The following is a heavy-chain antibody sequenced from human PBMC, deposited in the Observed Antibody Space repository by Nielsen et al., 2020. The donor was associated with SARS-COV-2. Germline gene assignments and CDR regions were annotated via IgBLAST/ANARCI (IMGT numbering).Heavy chain of an antibody. CDR2: MSYGGSDK. CDR1: GFTFSNYG. CDR3: AKAGGKNAGGIIDY. J-gene: IGHJ4*02. D-gene: IGHD3-16*01. Sequence: GGSLRLSCAASGFTFSNYGMHWVRQAPGKGLDWVAVMSYGGSDKYYGDSVKGRFTISRDNSKNTLFLHMSRLRADDTALYYCAKAGGKNAGGIIDYWGPGTLVTVSS. V-gene: IGHV3-30*18.